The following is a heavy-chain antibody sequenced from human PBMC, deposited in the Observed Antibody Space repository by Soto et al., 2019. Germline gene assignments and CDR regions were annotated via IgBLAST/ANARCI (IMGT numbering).Heavy chain of an antibody. J-gene: IGHJ6*02. Sequence: ASVKVSCKASGFTFTSSAMQWVRQARGQRLEWIGWIVVGSGNTNYAQKFQERVTITRDMSTSTAYMELSSLRSEDTAVYYCEAGTQCSGGSCYNNYYYGMDVWGQGTTVTVSS. CDR2: IVVGSGNT. CDR1: GFTFTSSA. D-gene: IGHD2-15*01. V-gene: IGHV1-58*02. CDR3: EAGTQCSGGSCYNNYYYGMDV.